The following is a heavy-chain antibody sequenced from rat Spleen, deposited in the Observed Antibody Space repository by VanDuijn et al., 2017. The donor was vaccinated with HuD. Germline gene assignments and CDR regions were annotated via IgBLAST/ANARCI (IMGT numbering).Heavy chain of an antibody. Sequence: EVQLVESDGGLVQPGRSLKLSCAASGFTFSDYYMAWVRQAPTKGLEWVATISYDGSSTYYRDSVKGRFTISRDNAKSTLYLQVDSLRSEDTATYYCARLRGAATPLFDYWGQGVMVTVSS. D-gene: IGHD1-2*01. CDR2: ISYDGSST. V-gene: IGHV5-29*01. CDR3: ARLRGAATPLFDY. J-gene: IGHJ2*01. CDR1: GFTFSDYY.